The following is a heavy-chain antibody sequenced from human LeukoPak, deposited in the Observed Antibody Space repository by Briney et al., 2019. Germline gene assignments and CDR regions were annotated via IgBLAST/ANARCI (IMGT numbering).Heavy chain of an antibody. CDR1: GYTFTGYY. D-gene: IGHD1-7*01. CDR3: ARENWNYVGAFDI. Sequence: ASVKVSCKASGYTFTGYYMHWVRQAPGQGLEWMGWINPNSGGTNYAQKFQGRVTMTRDTFISTAYMELSRLRSDDTAVYYCARENWNYVGAFDIWGQGTMVTVSS. J-gene: IGHJ3*02. V-gene: IGHV1-2*02. CDR2: INPNSGGT.